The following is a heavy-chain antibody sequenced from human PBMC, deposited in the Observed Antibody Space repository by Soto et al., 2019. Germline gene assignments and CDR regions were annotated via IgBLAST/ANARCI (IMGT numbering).Heavy chain of an antibody. CDR3: AHGGPAASLDF. J-gene: IGHJ4*02. Sequence: QITLKESGPTLVKPTHTLTLTCTFSGFSLSNPGVGMGWVRQPPGKALQWLAVIYWNDDRRYSPSLKTRLTITKDTSKNRVVLTMTDMDPVDTATYYCAHGGPAASLDFWGQGTLVTVSS. CDR1: GFSLSNPGVG. V-gene: IGHV2-5*01. CDR2: IYWNDDR. D-gene: IGHD2-2*01.